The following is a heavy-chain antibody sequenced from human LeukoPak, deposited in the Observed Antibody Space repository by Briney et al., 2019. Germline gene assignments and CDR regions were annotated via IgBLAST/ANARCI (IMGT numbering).Heavy chain of an antibody. D-gene: IGHD3-16*02. Sequence: ASVKVSCKASGYTFTGYYMHWVRQAPGQGLEWMGWINPNSGGTNYAQKFQGRVTMTRDTSISTAYMELSRLRSDDTAVYYCAGDKSYRYTLGGYFDYWGQGTLVTVSS. V-gene: IGHV1-2*02. J-gene: IGHJ4*02. CDR1: GYTFTGYY. CDR2: INPNSGGT. CDR3: AGDKSYRYTLGGYFDY.